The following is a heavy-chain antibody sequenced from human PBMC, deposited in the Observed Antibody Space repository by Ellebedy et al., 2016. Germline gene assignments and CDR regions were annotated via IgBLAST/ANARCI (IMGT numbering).Heavy chain of an antibody. J-gene: IGHJ4*02. CDR3: ARGNGIHPDY. CDR1: GGSISSSSYY. Sequence: SETLSLTXTVSGGSISSSSYYWGWIRQPPGKGLEWIGEIYHSGSTNYNPSLKSRVTISVDKSKNQFSLKLSSVTAADTVVYYCARGNGIHPDYWGQGTLVTVSS. V-gene: IGHV4-39*07. D-gene: IGHD2-8*01. CDR2: IYHSGST.